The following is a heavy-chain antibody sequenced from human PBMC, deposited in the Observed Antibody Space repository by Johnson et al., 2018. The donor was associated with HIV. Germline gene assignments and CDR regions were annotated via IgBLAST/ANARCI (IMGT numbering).Heavy chain of an antibody. CDR3: ARDASYYGSANDAFDI. Sequence: VQLVESGGGVVQPGRSLRLSCAASGFTFSSYAMHWVRQAPGKGLEWVSYISTSGSTIYYADSVKGRFTISRDNAKNTLYLQMNNLRAEDTAVYYCARDASYYGSANDAFDIWCQGTMVTVSS. V-gene: IGHV3-48*03. CDR1: GFTFSSYA. J-gene: IGHJ3*02. CDR2: ISTSGSTI. D-gene: IGHD3-10*01.